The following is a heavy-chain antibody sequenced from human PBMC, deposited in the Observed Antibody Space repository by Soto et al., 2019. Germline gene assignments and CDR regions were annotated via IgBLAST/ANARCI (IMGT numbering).Heavy chain of an antibody. Sequence: SETLSLTCTVSGGSISSSSYYWGWIRQPPGKGLEWIGSIYYSGSTYYNPSLKSRVTISVDTSKNQFSLKLSSVTATDTAVYYCARRNSGSSWYYVDYWGQGTLVTVSS. D-gene: IGHD6-13*01. V-gene: IGHV4-39*01. CDR3: ARRNSGSSWYYVDY. CDR1: GGSISSSSYY. CDR2: IYYSGST. J-gene: IGHJ4*02.